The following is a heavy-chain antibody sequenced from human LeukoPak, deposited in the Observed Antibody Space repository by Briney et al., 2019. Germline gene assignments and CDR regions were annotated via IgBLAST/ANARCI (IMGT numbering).Heavy chain of an antibody. J-gene: IGHJ4*02. V-gene: IGHV4-31*03. CDR3: AREGYYAFDY. CDR1: GASISSGAYY. Sequence: SQTLSLTCTVSGASISSGAYYWSWIRQHPGKGLEWIGYIYDSGTTYYNPSLKSRLTISVDTSKNQFSLKLSSVTAADTALYYCAREGYYAFDYWGQGTLVTVSS. D-gene: IGHD3-10*01. CDR2: IYDSGTT.